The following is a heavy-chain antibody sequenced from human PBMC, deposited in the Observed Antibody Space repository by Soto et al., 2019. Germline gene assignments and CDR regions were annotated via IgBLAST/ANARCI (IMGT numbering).Heavy chain of an antibody. CDR2: ISCYNGKT. Sequence: QVQVVQSGDEVKETGASVRVSCKTSGYSFTAYGISWVRQAPGQGLEWMGWISCYNGKTKYAQKVQGRVTMTTDTSTITAYMEGSSLRSDDTAIYYCARDAPPPELRFLEWHNYDYNGMHVWGQGTTVTVSS. J-gene: IGHJ6*02. D-gene: IGHD3-3*01. CDR3: ARDAPPPELRFLEWHNYDYNGMHV. V-gene: IGHV1-18*01. CDR1: GYSFTAYG.